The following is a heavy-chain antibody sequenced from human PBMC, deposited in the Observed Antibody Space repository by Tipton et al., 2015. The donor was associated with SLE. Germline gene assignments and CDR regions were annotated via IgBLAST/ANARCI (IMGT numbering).Heavy chain of an antibody. CDR3: AKGELVDAFDI. Sequence: SLRLSCVVSGFTPGSYVLNWVRQAPGKGLEWVSIIYGDGSGTHYADSVKGRFTISRDNAQNILYLHMNSLRADDTAVYYCAKGELVDAFDIWGQGTLGTVSS. CDR2: IYGDGSGT. V-gene: IGHV3-23*03. J-gene: IGHJ3*02. CDR1: GFTPGSYV. D-gene: IGHD6-6*01.